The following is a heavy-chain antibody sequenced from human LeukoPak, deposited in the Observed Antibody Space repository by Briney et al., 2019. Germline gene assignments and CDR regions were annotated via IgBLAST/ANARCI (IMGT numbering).Heavy chain of an antibody. Sequence: SETLSLTCAVSGYSISSGYYWGWIRQPPGKGLEWIGSIYHSGSTYYNPSLKSRVTISVDTSKNQFSLKLSSVTAADTAVYYCARHIVVVPVGANYYMDVSGKGTTVTVSS. J-gene: IGHJ6*03. CDR1: GYSISSGYY. CDR2: IYHSGST. D-gene: IGHD2-2*01. V-gene: IGHV4-38-2*01. CDR3: ARHIVVVPVGANYYMDV.